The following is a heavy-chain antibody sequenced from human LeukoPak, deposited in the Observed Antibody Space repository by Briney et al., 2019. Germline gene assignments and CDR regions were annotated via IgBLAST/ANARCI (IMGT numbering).Heavy chain of an antibody. CDR3: ARGLHDRSWYGAH. D-gene: IGHD6-13*01. CDR2: IWYDGSNK. Sequence: GGSLRLSCAASGFTFSSYGMHWVRQAPGKGLEWVAVIWYDGSNKYYADSVKGRFTISRDNSKNTLYLQVNSLRLEDTAVYYCARGLHDRSWYGAHWGQGTLLSVSS. J-gene: IGHJ4*02. V-gene: IGHV3-33*01. CDR1: GFTFSSYG.